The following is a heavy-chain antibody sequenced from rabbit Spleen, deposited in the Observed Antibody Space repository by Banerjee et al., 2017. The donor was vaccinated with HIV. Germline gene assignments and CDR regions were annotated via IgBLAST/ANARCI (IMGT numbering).Heavy chain of an antibody. CDR1: GVSFSGSSY. J-gene: IGHJ6*01. V-gene: IGHV1S40*01. CDR3: ARDTSSSFSSYGMDL. CDR2: IEGGSSSFT. D-gene: IGHD1-1*01. Sequence: QSLEESGGGLVQPGASLTLTCTASGVSFSGSSYMCWVRQAPGKGLEWIACIEGGSSSFTYFASWAKGRFTISKASSTTVTLQMTSLTAADTATYFCARDTSSSFSSYGMDLWGQGTLVTVS.